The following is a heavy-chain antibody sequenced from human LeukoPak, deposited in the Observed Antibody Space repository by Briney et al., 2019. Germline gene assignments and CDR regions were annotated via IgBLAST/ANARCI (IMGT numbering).Heavy chain of an antibody. Sequence: GGSLRLSCAASGFPLSSYDMSWVRQAPGKGLEWVSVVSKSGSTTYYADSVKGRFTISRDNSKSTLYLQMNSLRAEDTAVYYCARDPDSKNYGSGSYYVFDYWGQGTLVTVSS. CDR3: ARDPDSKNYGSGSYYVFDY. V-gene: IGHV3-23*01. D-gene: IGHD3-10*01. CDR2: VSKSGSTT. J-gene: IGHJ4*02. CDR1: GFPLSSYD.